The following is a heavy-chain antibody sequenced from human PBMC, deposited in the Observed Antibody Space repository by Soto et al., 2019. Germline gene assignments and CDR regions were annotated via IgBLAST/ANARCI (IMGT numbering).Heavy chain of an antibody. CDR1: GYTFSSYG. D-gene: IGHD3-22*01. CDR3: ARDFYQSSGYCDY. CDR2: ISAYSGNT. Sequence: QVQLVQSGAEVKKPGASVKVSCKAYGYTFSSYGLSWVRQAPGQGLEWMGWISAYSGNTVYTQRFKGRLTMATDTSTGTAYMELRCLRSDDTAVYYCARDFYQSSGYCDYWGQGTLVTVSS. J-gene: IGHJ4*02. V-gene: IGHV1-18*01.